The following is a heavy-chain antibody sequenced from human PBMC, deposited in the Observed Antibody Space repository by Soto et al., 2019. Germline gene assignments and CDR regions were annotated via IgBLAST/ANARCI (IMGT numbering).Heavy chain of an antibody. CDR3: ATDPYYGSGSQGGNWFDP. CDR1: GYTLTELS. J-gene: IGHJ5*02. Sequence: QVQLVQSGAEVKKPGASVKVSCKVSGYTLTELSMHWVRQAPGKGLEWMGGFDPEDGETIYAQKFQGRVTMTEDTSTDPAYMELSSLRSEDTAVYYCATDPYYGSGSQGGNWFDPWGQGTLVTVSS. V-gene: IGHV1-24*01. D-gene: IGHD3-10*01. CDR2: FDPEDGET.